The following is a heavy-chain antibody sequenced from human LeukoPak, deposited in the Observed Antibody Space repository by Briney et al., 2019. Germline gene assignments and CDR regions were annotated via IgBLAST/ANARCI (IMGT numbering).Heavy chain of an antibody. V-gene: IGHV3-48*01. CDR2: ISNSSSTI. CDR3: ARGVRRFLEWVSMDV. CDR1: GFTFSIYS. Sequence: PGGSLRLSCAASGFTFSIYSMYWVRQAPGKGLEWVSYISNSSSTIYYADSVKGRFTISRDNAKNSLYLQMNSLRAEDTAVYYCARGVRRFLEWVSMDVWGKGTTVTVSS. J-gene: IGHJ6*03. D-gene: IGHD3-3*01.